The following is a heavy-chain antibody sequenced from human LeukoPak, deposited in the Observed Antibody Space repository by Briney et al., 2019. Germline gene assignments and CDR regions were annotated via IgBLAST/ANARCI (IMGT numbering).Heavy chain of an antibody. CDR2: TSYDGSNK. Sequence: PGGSLRLSCAASGFTFSSYAMHWVRQVRQAPGKGLEWVAVTSYDGSNKHYVDSVKGRFTISRDNSKNTLYLQMNSLRAEDTAVYYCAKDLYSSGWYRTSVAFDIWGQGTMVTVSS. D-gene: IGHD6-19*01. CDR1: GFTFSSYA. CDR3: AKDLYSSGWYRTSVAFDI. J-gene: IGHJ3*02. V-gene: IGHV3-30*18.